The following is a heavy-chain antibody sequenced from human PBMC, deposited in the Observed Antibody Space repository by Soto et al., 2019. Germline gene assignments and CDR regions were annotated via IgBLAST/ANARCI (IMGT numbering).Heavy chain of an antibody. J-gene: IGHJ4*02. CDR3: AKSPNFYCSSPNCYKYYFDH. CDR2: ISYDGSEK. CDR1: GFTFNTYG. V-gene: IGHV3-30*18. Sequence: GGSLRLSCAASGFTFNTYGMHWVRHAPGKGLEWVAVISYDGSEKYYVDSVKGRFTISKDNSKNTLYLQMNSLRPEDTAVYYCAKSPNFYCSSPNCYKYYFDHWGQGTRVTVS. D-gene: IGHD2-2*02.